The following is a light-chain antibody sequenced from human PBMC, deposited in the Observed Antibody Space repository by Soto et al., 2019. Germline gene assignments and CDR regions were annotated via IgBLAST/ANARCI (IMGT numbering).Light chain of an antibody. J-gene: IGKJ2*01. CDR1: QSLLHSTGIHY. V-gene: IGKV2-28*01. CDR2: LGS. Sequence: DIVMTQSALSLPATPGEPASSSCRSSQSLLHSTGIHYLNWHLQKLGQSPQLLINLGSNRSAWVTGRFSGSGSGTDFTADISSAVAVALMVYYCMQALQSPSTYVQGTKMVIK. CDR3: MQALQSPST.